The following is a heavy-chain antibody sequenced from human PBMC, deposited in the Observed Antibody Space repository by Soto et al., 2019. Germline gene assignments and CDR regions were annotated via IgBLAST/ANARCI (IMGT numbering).Heavy chain of an antibody. CDR3: AREGAVAGTSFDH. Sequence: VQLAQSGAELRKPGASVKVSCKASGYPFTSSYLHWVRQAPGQGPEWMGRINVSDGSTRYAQKFQGRVTMTREMSTSTVYMELSRLRSEDSAVYSCAREGAVAGTSFDHWGQGTLVTVSS. V-gene: IGHV1-46*01. J-gene: IGHJ4*01. D-gene: IGHD6-19*01. CDR1: GYPFTSSY. CDR2: INVSDGST.